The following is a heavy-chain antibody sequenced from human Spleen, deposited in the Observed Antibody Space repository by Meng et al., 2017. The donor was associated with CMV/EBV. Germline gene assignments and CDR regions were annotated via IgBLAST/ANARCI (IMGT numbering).Heavy chain of an antibody. V-gene: IGHV5-51*01. CDR2: IYLRDSDS. J-gene: IGHJ4*02. CDR1: GFSFTNYW. D-gene: IGHD1-26*01. CDR3: ARRGGRYMIDF. Sequence: SCTGYGFSFTNYWFGWVRQMPGKGLEWMGIIYLRDSDSRYSPSFQDQVTISADKSTSTVYLQWSSLKASDSAIYYCARRGGRYMIDFWGQGTLVTVSS.